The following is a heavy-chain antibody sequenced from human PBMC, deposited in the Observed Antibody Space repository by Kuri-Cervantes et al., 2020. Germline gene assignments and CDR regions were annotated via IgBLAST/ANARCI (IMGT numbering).Heavy chain of an antibody. CDR2: IRSKAYGGTT. Sequence: GSLRLSCAASGFTFSNAWMSWVRQAPGKGLEWVGFIRSKAYGGTTEYAASVKGRFTISRDDSKSIAYLQMNSLKTEDTAVYYCTRGNGVIDYWGQGTLVTVSS. V-gene: IGHV3-49*04. CDR3: TRGNGVIDY. CDR1: GFTFSNAW. J-gene: IGHJ4*02. D-gene: IGHD3-10*01.